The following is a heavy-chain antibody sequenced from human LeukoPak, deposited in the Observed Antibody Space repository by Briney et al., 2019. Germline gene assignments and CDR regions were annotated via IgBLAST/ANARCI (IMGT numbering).Heavy chain of an antibody. J-gene: IGHJ6*03. CDR1: GDSISSYY. V-gene: IGHV4-59*01. CDR3: ARVGGGGGYYYYYYYMDV. CDR2: IYYSGST. D-gene: IGHD3-10*01. Sequence: PSETLSLTCTVSGDSISSYYWSWIRQPPGKGLEWIGYIYYSGSTNYNPSLKSRVTISVDTSKNQFSLKLSSVTAADTAVYYCARVGGGGGYYYYYYYMDVWGKGTTVTISS.